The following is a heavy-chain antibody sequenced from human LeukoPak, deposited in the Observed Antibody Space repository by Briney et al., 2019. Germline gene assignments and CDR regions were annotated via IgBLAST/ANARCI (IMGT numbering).Heavy chain of an antibody. CDR1: GGSFSGYY. CDR2: IYYSGST. CDR3: ARDQQLGYFDY. Sequence: SETLSLTCAVYGGSFSGYYWSWIRQPPGKGLEWIGYIYYSGSTNYNPSLKSRVTISVDTSKNQFSLNLSSVTAADTAVYYCARDQQLGYFDYWGQGTLVTVSS. V-gene: IGHV4-59*01. D-gene: IGHD6-6*01. J-gene: IGHJ4*02.